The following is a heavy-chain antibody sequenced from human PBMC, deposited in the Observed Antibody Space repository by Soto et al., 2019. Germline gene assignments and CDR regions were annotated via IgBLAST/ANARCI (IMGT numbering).Heavy chain of an antibody. V-gene: IGHV4-31*03. Sequence: SETLSLTCIVSGGSISSNDFYWSWIRQHPGKGLEWIGYIYYSGNTYYNPSLKSRVTILVDTSKNQFSLKVSSVTAADTAVYFCAGHYYDSSGYYVSPYYFDYWGQGTPVTVSS. D-gene: IGHD3-22*01. J-gene: IGHJ4*02. CDR2: IYYSGNT. CDR3: AGHYYDSSGYYVSPYYFDY. CDR1: GGSISSNDFY.